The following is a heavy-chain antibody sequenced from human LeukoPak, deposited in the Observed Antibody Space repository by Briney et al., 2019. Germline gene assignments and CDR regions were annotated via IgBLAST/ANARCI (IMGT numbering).Heavy chain of an antibody. D-gene: IGHD2-2*01. CDR2: IIPIFGTA. CDR3: ARGLDCSSTSCYVRDYYMDV. V-gene: IGHV1-69*06. Sequence: PRASVKVSCKASGGTFSSYASSWVRQAPGQGLEWMGGIIPIFGTANYAQKFQGRVTITADKSTSTAYMELSSLRSEDTAVYYCARGLDCSSTSCYVRDYYMDVWGKGTTVTVSS. CDR1: GGTFSSYA. J-gene: IGHJ6*03.